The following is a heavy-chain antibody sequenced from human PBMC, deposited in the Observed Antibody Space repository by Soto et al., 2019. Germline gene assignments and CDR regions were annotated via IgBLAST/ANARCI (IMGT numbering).Heavy chain of an antibody. J-gene: IGHJ6*02. CDR3: ARDKHGDIVVVPAATPMDV. CDR1: GFTFSSYS. D-gene: IGHD2-2*01. V-gene: IGHV3-21*01. Sequence: EVQLVESGGGLVQPGGSLRLSCAASGFTFSSYSMNWVRQAPGKGLEWVSSISSSSSYIYYADSVKGRFTISRDNAKNSLYLQMNSLRAEDTAVYYCARDKHGDIVVVPAATPMDVWGQGTTVTVSS. CDR2: ISSSSSYI.